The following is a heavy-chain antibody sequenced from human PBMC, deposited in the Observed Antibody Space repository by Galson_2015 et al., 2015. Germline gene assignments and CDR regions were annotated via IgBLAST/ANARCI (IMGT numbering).Heavy chain of an antibody. Sequence: SVKVSCQASGYTFTTYGFCWVRQAPGQGLEWMGCIRAYDGEKHYAQIVQGRVTMTTDTSTSTAYMELRSLRDDDTAVYYCARGFGDFWSGYHLQYYYMDGGGKGPRSPSP. CDR2: IRAYDGEK. CDR1: GYTFTTYG. D-gene: IGHD3-3*01. CDR3: ARGFGDFWSGYHLQYYYMDG. J-gene: IGHJ6*03. V-gene: IGHV1-18*01.